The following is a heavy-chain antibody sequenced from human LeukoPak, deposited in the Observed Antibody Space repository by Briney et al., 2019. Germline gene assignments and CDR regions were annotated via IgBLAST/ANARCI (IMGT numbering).Heavy chain of an antibody. Sequence: GGSLRLSCAASGFSLTTYPMNWVRQVPGKGLEWVSHISSDGNTEYYADSVRVRFTMSRDNAKNTLDLHMNSLRAEDTAVYYCARDIFNGPFVTSLESWGQGALVTVSS. CDR3: ARDIFNGPFVTSLES. CDR1: GFSLTTYP. J-gene: IGHJ4*02. CDR2: ISSDGNTE. D-gene: IGHD3-9*01. V-gene: IGHV3-48*03.